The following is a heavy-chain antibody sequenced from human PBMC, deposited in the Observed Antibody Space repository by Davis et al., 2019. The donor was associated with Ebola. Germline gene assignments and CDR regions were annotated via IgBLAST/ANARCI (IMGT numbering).Heavy chain of an antibody. CDR2: TNHSGST. V-gene: IGHV4-34*01. Sequence: SETLSLTCAVYGGSFSVYYWSWIRQPPGKGLEWIGETNHSGSTNYNPPLKSRVTISVDTSKNQFSLKLSSVTAADTAVYYCARVRGYSYIDYWGQGTLVTVSS. J-gene: IGHJ4*02. CDR1: GGSFSVYY. CDR3: ARVRGYSYIDY. D-gene: IGHD5-18*01.